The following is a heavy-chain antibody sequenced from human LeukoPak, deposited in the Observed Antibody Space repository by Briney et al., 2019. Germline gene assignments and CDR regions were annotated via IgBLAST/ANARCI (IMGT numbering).Heavy chain of an antibody. CDR1: GDSFSSSTYY. Sequence: SETLSLTCTVSGDSFSSSTYYWGWIRQPPGKGLEWIGTIYSSGYNYYNPSLKSRVTISVDTSKNQFSLKLSSVTAADTAVYYCARGPTRSLYSSGWYRSDYWGQGTLVTVSS. D-gene: IGHD6-19*01. CDR3: ARGPTRSLYSSGWYRSDY. CDR2: IYSSGYN. V-gene: IGHV4-39*07. J-gene: IGHJ4*02.